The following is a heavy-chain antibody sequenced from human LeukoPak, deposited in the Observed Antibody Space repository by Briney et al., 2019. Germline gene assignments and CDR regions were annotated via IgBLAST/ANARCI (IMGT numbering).Heavy chain of an antibody. Sequence: SETLSLTCTVSGGYIRSYYWSWIRQSPGKGLEWIGYIYTSGSTNYNPSLKSRVTISVDTSKNQFSLKLSSVTAADTAVYYCARGELYFDYWGQGTLVTVSS. CDR2: IYTSGST. D-gene: IGHD1-7*01. CDR1: GGYIRSYY. V-gene: IGHV4-4*09. CDR3: ARGELYFDY. J-gene: IGHJ4*02.